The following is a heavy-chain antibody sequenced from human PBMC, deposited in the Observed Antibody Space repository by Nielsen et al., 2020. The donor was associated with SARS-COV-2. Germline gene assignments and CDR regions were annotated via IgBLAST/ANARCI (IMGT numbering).Heavy chain of an antibody. J-gene: IGHJ6*02. CDR3: ARVGDTAMAYTDYYYYGMDV. Sequence: ASVKVSCKASGYTFTSYAMNWVRQAPGQGLEWMGWISAYNGNTNYAQKLQGRVTMTTDTSTSTAYMELRSLRSDDTAVYYCARVGDTAMAYTDYYYYGMDVWGQGTTVTVSS. CDR1: GYTFTSYA. CDR2: ISAYNGNT. V-gene: IGHV1-18*04. D-gene: IGHD5-18*01.